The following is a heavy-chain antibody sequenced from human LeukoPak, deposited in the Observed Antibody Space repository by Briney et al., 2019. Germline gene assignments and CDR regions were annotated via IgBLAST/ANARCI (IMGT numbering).Heavy chain of an antibody. CDR1: GGSISSGGYY. CDR3: TRVGGITMIVVLITDAFDI. J-gene: IGHJ3*02. Sequence: SETLSLTCTVSGGSISSGGYYWSWIRQPAGKGLEWIGRVYTSGSTNYNPSLKSRVTISIDTSKNQFSLNLSSVTAADTAVYYCTRVGGITMIVVLITDAFDIWGQGTMVTVSS. V-gene: IGHV4-61*02. D-gene: IGHD3-22*01. CDR2: VYTSGST.